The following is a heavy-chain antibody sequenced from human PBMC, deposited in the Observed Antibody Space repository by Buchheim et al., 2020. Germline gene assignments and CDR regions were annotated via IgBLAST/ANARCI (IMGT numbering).Heavy chain of an antibody. CDR2: ISGSGGST. J-gene: IGHJ4*02. CDR1: GFTFSSYA. V-gene: IGHV3-23*01. CDR3: AKDEFLDYGDYAGYFDY. Sequence: EVQLLESGGGLVQPGGSLRLSCAASGFTFSSYAMSWVRQAPGKGLEWVSAISGSGGSTYYADSVKGRFTISRDNSKNTPDLQMNSLRAEDTAVYYCAKDEFLDYGDYAGYFDYWGQGTL. D-gene: IGHD4-17*01.